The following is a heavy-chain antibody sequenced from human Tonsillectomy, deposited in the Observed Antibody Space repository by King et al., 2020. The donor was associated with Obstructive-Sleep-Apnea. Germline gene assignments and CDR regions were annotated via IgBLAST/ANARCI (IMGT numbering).Heavy chain of an antibody. V-gene: IGHV3-23*04. CDR3: AKVYGSGSYYTFYFFDY. J-gene: IGHJ4*02. D-gene: IGHD3-10*01. CDR2: ISGSGGST. Sequence: VQLVESGGGLVQPGGSLRLSCAASGFTFGSYAMSWVRQAPGKGLEWVSTISGSGGSTYYAESVKGRFTISRDNSKNMLYLQMNSLRAEDTAVYYCAKVYGSGSYYTFYFFDYWGQGTLVTVSS. CDR1: GFTFGSYA.